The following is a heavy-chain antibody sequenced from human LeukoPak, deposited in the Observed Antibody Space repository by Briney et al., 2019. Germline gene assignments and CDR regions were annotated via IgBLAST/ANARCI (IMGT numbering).Heavy chain of an antibody. V-gene: IGHV3-21*01. Sequence: PGGSLRLSCAASGFTFSSYSMNWVRQAPGKGLEWVSSISSSSSYIYYADSVKGRFTISRDNAKNSLYLQMNSLRGEDTAVYYCERNVEMATIGEVFDYWGQGTLVTVSS. D-gene: IGHD5-24*01. J-gene: IGHJ4*02. CDR3: ERNVEMATIGEVFDY. CDR1: GFTFSSYS. CDR2: ISSSSSYI.